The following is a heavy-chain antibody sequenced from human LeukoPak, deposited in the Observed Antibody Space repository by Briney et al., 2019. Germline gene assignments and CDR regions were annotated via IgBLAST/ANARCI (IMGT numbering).Heavy chain of an antibody. CDR1: GGSISSSSYY. CDR2: IYYSGST. D-gene: IGHD6-19*01. CDR3: ARHYSRGFSIAVAGSVDI. V-gene: IGHV4-39*01. J-gene: IGHJ3*02. Sequence: SETLSLTCTVSGGSISSSSYYWGWIRQPPGKGLEWIGSIYYSGSTYYNPSLKSRVTISVDTSKNQFSLKLSSVTAADTAVYYCARHYSRGFSIAVAGSVDIWGQGTMVTVSS.